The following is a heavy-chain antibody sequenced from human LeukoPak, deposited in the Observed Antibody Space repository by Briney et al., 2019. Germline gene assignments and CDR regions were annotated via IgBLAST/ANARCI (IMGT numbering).Heavy chain of an antibody. V-gene: IGHV4-59*01. J-gene: IGHJ4*02. D-gene: IGHD3-3*01. CDR1: GGSISSYY. Sequence: PSETLSLTCTVSGGSISSYYWSWIRQPPGKGLEWIGYIYYSGSTNYNPSLKSRVTISVDTSKNQFSLKLSSVTAADTAVYYCARGNYDFWSGYWTTLFDYWGQGTLVTVSS. CDR3: ARGNYDFWSGYWTTLFDY. CDR2: IYYSGST.